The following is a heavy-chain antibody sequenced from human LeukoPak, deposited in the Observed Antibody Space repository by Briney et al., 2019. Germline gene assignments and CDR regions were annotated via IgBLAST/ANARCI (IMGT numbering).Heavy chain of an antibody. CDR3: ARDQLTTVVTPKYYYGMDV. CDR2: ISYDGSNK. CDR1: GFTFSSYA. J-gene: IGHJ6*02. V-gene: IGHV3-30-3*01. D-gene: IGHD4-23*01. Sequence: GGSLRLSCAASGFTFSSYAMHWVRQAPGKGLEWVAVISYDGSNKYYADSVKGRFTISRDNSKNTLYLQMNSLRAEDTAVYYCARDQLTTVVTPKYYYGMDVWGQGTTVTVSS.